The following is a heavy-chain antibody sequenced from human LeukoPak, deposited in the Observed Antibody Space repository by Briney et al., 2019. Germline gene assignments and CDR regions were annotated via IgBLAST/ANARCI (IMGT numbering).Heavy chain of an antibody. V-gene: IGHV4-30-2*01. Sequence: SQTLSLTCAVSGGSISSGGYSWSWIRQPPGKGLEWIGCIYQSGTTYYNPSLKSRVTISVDTSKNQISLRLRSVTAADTAVYYCARDDFEYSVHYGMDVWGQGTTVTVSS. CDR2: IYQSGTT. J-gene: IGHJ6*02. CDR3: ARDDFEYSVHYGMDV. CDR1: GGSISSGGYS. D-gene: IGHD3-9*01.